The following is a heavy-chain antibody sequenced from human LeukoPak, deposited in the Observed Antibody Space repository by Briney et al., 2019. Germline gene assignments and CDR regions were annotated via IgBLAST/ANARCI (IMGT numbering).Heavy chain of an antibody. CDR1: GFTFSSHA. CDR3: AKRGQYYYDSSGYYYQD. CDR2: IRGSGGNT. V-gene: IGHV3-23*01. J-gene: IGHJ4*02. Sequence: GGSLRLSCAASGFTFSSHAMTWVRQASGKGLEWVSSIRGSGGNTYYADSVKGRFTISRDNSRNTLYLQMNSLRAEDTGVYYCAKRGQYYYDSSGYYYQDWGQGTLVIVSS. D-gene: IGHD3-22*01.